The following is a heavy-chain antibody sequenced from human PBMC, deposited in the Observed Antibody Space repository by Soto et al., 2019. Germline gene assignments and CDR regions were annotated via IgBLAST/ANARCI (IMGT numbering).Heavy chain of an antibody. Sequence: GESLKISCKGSGYSFSSYWIGWVRQMPGKGLECMGIIYPGDSDTRYSPSFQGQVTISADKSISTAYLQWSSLKASDTAMYYCASSITLGYCISTSCYGAFDIWGQGTMVTVSS. CDR2: IYPGDSDT. CDR3: ASSITLGYCISTSCYGAFDI. CDR1: GYSFSSYW. D-gene: IGHD2-2*01. J-gene: IGHJ3*02. V-gene: IGHV5-51*01.